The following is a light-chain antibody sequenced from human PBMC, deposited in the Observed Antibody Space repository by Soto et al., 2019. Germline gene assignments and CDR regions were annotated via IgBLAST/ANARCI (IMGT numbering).Light chain of an antibody. CDR3: QQYGSSPIT. Sequence: EIVLTQSPGTLSLSPGERATLSCRASQSVGSSHLAWYQQKPGQAPRLLIYGASSRATGIPDRLSGSGSGTDFTLTISRLEPEGFAVYYCQQYGSSPITFGQGTRLEIK. CDR1: QSVGSSH. V-gene: IGKV3-20*01. CDR2: GAS. J-gene: IGKJ5*01.